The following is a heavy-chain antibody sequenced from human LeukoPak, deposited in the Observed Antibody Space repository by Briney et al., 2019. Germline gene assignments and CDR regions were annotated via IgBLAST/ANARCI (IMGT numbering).Heavy chain of an antibody. J-gene: IGHJ4*02. CDR3: XXXXXXXVVIPR. V-gene: IGHV3-15*01. CDR2: IKSKTDGGTT. CDR1: GFTFSNAW. Sequence: GGSLRLSCAASGFTFSNAWMSWVRQAPGKGLEWVGRIKSKTDGGTTDYAAPVKGRFTISRDDSKNTLYLQMNSLKTEDTAVYXXXXXXXXXVVIPRWGQGTLVTVSS. D-gene: IGHD3-22*01.